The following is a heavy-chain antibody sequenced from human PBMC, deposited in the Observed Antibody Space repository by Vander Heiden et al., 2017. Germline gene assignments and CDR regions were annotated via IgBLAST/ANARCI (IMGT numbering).Heavy chain of an antibody. CDR2: IWYEGSNK. V-gene: IGHV3-33*01. J-gene: IGHJ6*02. D-gene: IGHD6-19*01. Sequence: PGRSLRLSCAASGITFSSYGMHWVRQAPGKGLEWVAVIWYEGSNKFYADSVKGRFTISRDNSRDTLFLQMNSLRAEDTAVYYCARGGAVAGTYYYYYYGMDVWGQGTTVTVSS. CDR1: GITFSSYG. CDR3: ARGGAVAGTYYYYYYGMDV.